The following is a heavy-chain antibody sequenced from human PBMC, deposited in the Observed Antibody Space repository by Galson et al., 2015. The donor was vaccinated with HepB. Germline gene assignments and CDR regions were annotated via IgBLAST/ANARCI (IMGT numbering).Heavy chain of an antibody. CDR1: GGTFSSYT. V-gene: IGHV1-69*02. Sequence: SVKVSCKASGGTFSSYTISWVRQAPGQGLEWMGRIIPILGIANYAQKFQGRVTITADKSTSTAYMELSSLRSGDTAVYYCAIRPSGWPGYWAQGTLVTVSS. D-gene: IGHD6-19*01. CDR3: AIRPSGWPGY. CDR2: IIPILGIA. J-gene: IGHJ4*02.